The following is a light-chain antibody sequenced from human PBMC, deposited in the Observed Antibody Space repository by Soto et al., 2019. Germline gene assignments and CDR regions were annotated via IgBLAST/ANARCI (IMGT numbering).Light chain of an antibody. CDR1: QSVSSY. Sequence: EIVLTQSPATLSLSPGERATLSCRASQSVSSYLAWYQQKPGQAPRLLIYDASNRATGIPARFSGSGSGTDFTLTISSLEPEDFVVYYCQQRSNWHRTFGQGTKVDIK. J-gene: IGKJ1*01. V-gene: IGKV3-11*01. CDR3: QQRSNWHRT. CDR2: DAS.